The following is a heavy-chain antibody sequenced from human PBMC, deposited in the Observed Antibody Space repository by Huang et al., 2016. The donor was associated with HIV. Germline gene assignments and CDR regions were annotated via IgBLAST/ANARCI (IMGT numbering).Heavy chain of an antibody. CDR3: ARDATKNPRGWFDP. Sequence: QVHLQQWGAGLLKSAETLSLTCAVYGGSLSGYYWSWLRQPPGKGLEWIGEINHLVSPTYNPSLKSRVSISMDGSKKQFSLKLGSISDADTAVYFWARDATKNPRGWFDPWGQGTLVTVSS. CDR2: INHLVSP. CDR1: GGSLSGYY. V-gene: IGHV4-34*02. D-gene: IGHD3-10*01. J-gene: IGHJ5*02.